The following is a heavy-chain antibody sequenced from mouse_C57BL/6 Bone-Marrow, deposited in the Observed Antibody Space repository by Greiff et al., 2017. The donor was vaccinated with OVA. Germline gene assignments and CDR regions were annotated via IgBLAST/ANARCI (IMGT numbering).Heavy chain of an antibody. V-gene: IGHV5-6*01. J-gene: IGHJ2*01. CDR1: GFTFSSYG. CDR3: ARRGDYYGRNYFDY. D-gene: IGHD1-1*01. Sequence: EVQVVESGGDLVKPGGSLKLSCAASGFTFSSYGMSWVRQTPDKRLEWVATISSGGSYTYYPDSVKGRFTISRDNAKNTLNLQMSSLKSEDTAMYYCARRGDYYGRNYFDYWGQGTTLTVSS. CDR2: ISSGGSYT.